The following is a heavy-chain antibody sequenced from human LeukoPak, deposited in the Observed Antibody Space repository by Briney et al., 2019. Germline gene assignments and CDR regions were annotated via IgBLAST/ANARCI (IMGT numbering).Heavy chain of an antibody. J-gene: IGHJ4*02. D-gene: IGHD3-9*01. CDR1: GYTFTSYA. CDR2: ISAYNGNT. Sequence: ASVKVSCKASGYTFTSYAFIWVRQAPGQGLEWMGWISAYNGNTNYAQKLQDRVTMTTDTSTSTAYMELRSLRSDDTAVYYCARDFGYDILTGPSFFDYWGQGTLVTVSS. CDR3: ARDFGYDILTGPSFFDY. V-gene: IGHV1-18*01.